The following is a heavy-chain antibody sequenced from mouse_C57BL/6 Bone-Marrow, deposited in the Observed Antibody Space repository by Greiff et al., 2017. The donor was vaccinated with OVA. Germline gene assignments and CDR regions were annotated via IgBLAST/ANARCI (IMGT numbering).Heavy chain of an antibody. Sequence: EVKVEESGGGLVQPGGSMKLSCVASGFTFSNYWMNWVRQSPEKGLEWVAQIRLKSDNYATHYAESVKGRFTISRDDSKSSVYLQMNNLRAEDTGIYYCTGAGLEGFAYWGKGTLVTVSA. D-gene: IGHD3-1*01. CDR1: GFTFSNYW. CDR3: TGAGLEGFAY. CDR2: IRLKSDNYAT. J-gene: IGHJ3*01. V-gene: IGHV6-3*01.